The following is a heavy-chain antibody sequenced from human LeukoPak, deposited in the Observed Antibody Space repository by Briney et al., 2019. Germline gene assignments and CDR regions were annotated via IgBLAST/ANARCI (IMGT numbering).Heavy chain of an antibody. CDR1: RFTFSSYA. CDR3: AKDPFGGGSYFYYYYMDV. CDR2: ISGSGGST. V-gene: IGHV3-23*01. J-gene: IGHJ6*03. Sequence: GGSLRLSCAASRFTFSSYAMSWVRQAPGKGLEWVSAISGSGGSTYYADSVKGRFTISRDNSKNTLCLQMNSLRAEDTAVYYCAKDPFGGGSYFYYYYMDVWGKGTTVTVSS. D-gene: IGHD1-26*01.